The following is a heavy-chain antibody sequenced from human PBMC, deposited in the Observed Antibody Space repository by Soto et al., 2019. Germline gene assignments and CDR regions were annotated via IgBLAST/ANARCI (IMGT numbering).Heavy chain of an antibody. D-gene: IGHD4-17*01. V-gene: IGHV3-30-3*01. Sequence: GGSLRLSCAASGFTFSSYAMHWVRQAPGKGLEWVAVISYDGSNKYYADSVKGRFTISRDNSKNTLYLQMNSLRAEDTAVYYCARGQGDYARKTLRNWFDPWGQGTLVTVSS. CDR1: GFTFSSYA. CDR2: ISYDGSNK. CDR3: ARGQGDYARKTLRNWFDP. J-gene: IGHJ5*02.